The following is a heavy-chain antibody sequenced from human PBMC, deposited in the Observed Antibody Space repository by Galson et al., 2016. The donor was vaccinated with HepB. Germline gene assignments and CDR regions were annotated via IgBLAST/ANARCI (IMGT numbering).Heavy chain of an antibody. CDR3: VSGYDAHAYGY. CDR1: GFTFTVYW. Sequence: SLRHSCAASGFTFTVYWMYWVRQAPGKGLVWVSHINLDGSTTTYADSVKGRFTISRDNARNTLDLQMDSLRAEDTAVYYCVSGYDAHAYGYWGQGTLVTVSS. CDR2: INLDGSTT. J-gene: IGHJ4*02. D-gene: IGHD2-15*01. V-gene: IGHV3-74*01.